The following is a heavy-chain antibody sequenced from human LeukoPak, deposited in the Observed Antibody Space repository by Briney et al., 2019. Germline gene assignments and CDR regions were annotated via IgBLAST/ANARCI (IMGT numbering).Heavy chain of an antibody. D-gene: IGHD2-15*01. CDR2: FSNNINYI. V-gene: IGHV3-21*06. CDR1: GFTFSLYN. J-gene: IGHJ4*02. Sequence: PGGSLRLSCAASGFTFSLYNMNWVRQAPGKGLEWVSSFSNNINYIYYADSVRGRFTLSRDNAKSSVYLQMNSLRVEDTAVYYCATQLYCSGNSCLTRNFDYWGQGTLVTVSS. CDR3: ATQLYCSGNSCLTRNFDY.